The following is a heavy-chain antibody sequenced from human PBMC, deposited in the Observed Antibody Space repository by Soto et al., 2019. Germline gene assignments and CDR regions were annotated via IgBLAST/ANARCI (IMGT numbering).Heavy chain of an antibody. V-gene: IGHV2-5*02. CDR1: GFSLMTSGVG. CDR3: AHTAASGGYWETFNY. D-gene: IGHD2-15*01. Sequence: QITLKDSSPTLVKPTQTLTLTCTVSGFSLMTSGVGVGWFRQSPGKALEWLALIYRDDDQRYRPSLKSRVTITKDNSKNQVVLTMTNMDPVDTATYYCAHTAASGGYWETFNYWGQGILVTVSS. J-gene: IGHJ4*02. CDR2: IYRDDDQ.